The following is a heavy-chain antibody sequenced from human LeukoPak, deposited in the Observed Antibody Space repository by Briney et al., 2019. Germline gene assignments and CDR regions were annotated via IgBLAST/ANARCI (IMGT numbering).Heavy chain of an antibody. CDR2: ISSSSSYI. V-gene: IGHV3-21*01. D-gene: IGHD3-10*01. CDR1: GFTVSSNY. J-gene: IGHJ4*02. CDR3: ARDISTMVRGFANY. Sequence: PGGSLRLSCAASGFTVSSNYMSWVRQAPGKGLEWVSSISSSSSYIYYADSVKGRFTISRDNAKNSLYLQMNSLRAEDTAVYYCARDISTMVRGFANYWGQGTLVTVSS.